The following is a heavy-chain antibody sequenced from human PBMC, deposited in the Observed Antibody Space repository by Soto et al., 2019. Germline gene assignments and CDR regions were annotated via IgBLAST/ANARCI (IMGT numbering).Heavy chain of an antibody. CDR2: IIPIFGTA. J-gene: IGHJ3*02. CDR1: VCTFSSYA. V-gene: IGHV1-69*13. D-gene: IGHD6-19*01. Sequence: SVTFSCKASVCTFSSYAISCVRPAPGQGLEWMGGIIPIFGTANYAQKFQGRVTITADESTSTAYMELSSLRSEDTAVYYCARDQGVADPQRAFDIRGQGKMVTVS. CDR3: ARDQGVADPQRAFDI.